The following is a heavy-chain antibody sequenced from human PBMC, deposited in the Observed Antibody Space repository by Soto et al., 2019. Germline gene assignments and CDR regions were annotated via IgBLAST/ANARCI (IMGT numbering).Heavy chain of an antibody. Sequence: QVQLVESGGGVVQPGRSLRLSCAASGFAFISYAMHWVRQAPGKGLEWVAVVSYDGSNEYYADSVKGRFTVSRDNCKNTLYLQMNSLRTEGGAVYYCAKEGPSSSGRDYFDYWGQGTVVTVSS. V-gene: IGHV3-30*18. CDR2: VSYDGSNE. J-gene: IGHJ4*02. CDR3: AKEGPSSSGRDYFDY. CDR1: GFAFISYA. D-gene: IGHD6-6*01.